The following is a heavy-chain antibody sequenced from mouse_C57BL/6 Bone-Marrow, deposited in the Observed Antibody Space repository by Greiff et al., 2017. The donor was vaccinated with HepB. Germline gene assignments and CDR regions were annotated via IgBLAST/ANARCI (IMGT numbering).Heavy chain of an antibody. CDR2: ISNGGGST. Sequence: EVKLVDSGGGLVQPGGSLKLSCAASGFTFSDYYMYWVRQTPEKRLEWVAYISNGGGSTYYPDTVKGRFTISRDNAKNTLYLQMSRLKSEDTAMYYCARQEGNYEDAMDYWGQGTSVTVSS. CDR1: GFTFSDYY. V-gene: IGHV5-12*01. J-gene: IGHJ4*01. D-gene: IGHD2-1*01. CDR3: ARQEGNYEDAMDY.